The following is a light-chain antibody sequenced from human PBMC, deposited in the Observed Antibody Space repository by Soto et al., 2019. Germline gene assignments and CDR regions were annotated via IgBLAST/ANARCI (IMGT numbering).Light chain of an antibody. Sequence: IQMTQSPSSLSASVGDRVTLTCRASQSIRNDLAWYQQKPGKAPRLLVYGASSLAPGVPSRFSGRGSGTDFALTISGLQPEDFAYYYCLQDFDYPYTFGQGTKVDIK. V-gene: IGKV1-6*02. CDR1: QSIRND. J-gene: IGKJ2*01. CDR3: LQDFDYPYT. CDR2: GAS.